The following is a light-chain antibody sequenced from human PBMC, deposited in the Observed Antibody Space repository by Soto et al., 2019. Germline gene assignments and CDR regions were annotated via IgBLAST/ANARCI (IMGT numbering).Light chain of an antibody. CDR1: QSVLYSSNNKNY. Sequence: DIVMTQSPDSLAVSLGERATINCKSSQSVLYSSNNKNYLAWYQQKPGQPPKLLIYWASTRESGVPDRFSGRGSGTDFTLTISSLQAEDGAVYYCQQYYSTPYTFGPGTKLEIK. J-gene: IGKJ2*01. V-gene: IGKV4-1*01. CDR3: QQYYSTPYT. CDR2: WAS.